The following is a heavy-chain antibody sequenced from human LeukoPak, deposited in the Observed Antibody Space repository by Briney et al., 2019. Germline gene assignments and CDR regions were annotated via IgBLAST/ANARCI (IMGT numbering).Heavy chain of an antibody. V-gene: IGHV3-74*01. CDR2: INIDGSGT. J-gene: IGHJ4*02. CDR1: GFTFSTYW. Sequence: GGSLRLSCAASGFTFSTYWMHWVRQVSGKGLVWVSRINIDGSGTIYADSVKGRFTISRDNSKNTLYLQMNSLRAEDTAVYYCARQRSRSSWYSDFDYWGQGTLVTVSS. CDR3: ARQRSRSSWYSDFDY. D-gene: IGHD6-13*01.